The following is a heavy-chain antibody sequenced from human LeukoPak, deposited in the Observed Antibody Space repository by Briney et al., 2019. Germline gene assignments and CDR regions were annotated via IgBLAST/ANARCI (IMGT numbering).Heavy chain of an antibody. CDR2: ISGGTT. V-gene: IGHV3-49*03. Sequence: GGSLRLSCTASGFTFGDYLMSWFRQAPGKGLEWIGFISGGTTEYAAAVKGRFTISRDDSTSIAYLQMNSLTTEDTAVYYCSRGSGWLSVYWGQGTLVTVSS. CDR1: GFTFGDYL. D-gene: IGHD6-19*01. CDR3: SRGSGWLSVY. J-gene: IGHJ4*02.